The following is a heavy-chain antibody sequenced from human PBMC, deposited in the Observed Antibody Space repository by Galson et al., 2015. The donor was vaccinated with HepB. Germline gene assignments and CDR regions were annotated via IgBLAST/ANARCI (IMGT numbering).Heavy chain of an antibody. CDR2: IDPSDSYT. D-gene: IGHD3-10*01. CDR1: GYSFTSYW. J-gene: IGHJ3*02. Sequence: SGAEVKKPGESLRISCKGSGYSFTSYWISWVRQMPGKGLEWMGRIDPSDSYTNYSPSFQGHVTISADKSISTAYLQWSSLRSEDTAVYYCARDRGGSDAFDIWGQGTMVSVSS. V-gene: IGHV5-10-1*01. CDR3: ARDRGGSDAFDI.